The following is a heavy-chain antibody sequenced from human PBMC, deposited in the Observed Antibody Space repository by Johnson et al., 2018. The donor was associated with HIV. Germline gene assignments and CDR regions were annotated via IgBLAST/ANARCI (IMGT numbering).Heavy chain of an antibody. Sequence: VQLVESGGGVVQPGRSLRLSCAASGFTFSSYWMHWVRQAPGKGLVWVSRINSDGSSTSYADSVKDRFTISRDNSKNTLYLQMNSLRAEDTALYYCARVLAGTYYFDSSGYYNAFDIWGQGTMVTVSS. CDR2: INSDGSST. CDR3: ARVLAGTYYFDSSGYYNAFDI. J-gene: IGHJ3*02. CDR1: GFTFSSYW. V-gene: IGHV3-74*02. D-gene: IGHD3-22*01.